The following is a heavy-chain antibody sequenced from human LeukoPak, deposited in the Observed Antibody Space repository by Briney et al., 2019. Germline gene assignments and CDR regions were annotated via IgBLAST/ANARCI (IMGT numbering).Heavy chain of an antibody. CDR2: INPNSGGT. J-gene: IGHJ4*02. CDR3: ARDLYGIPDY. D-gene: IGHD4-17*01. Sequence: ASVKVSCKASGYTFTGYYMHWVRQAPGQGLEWMGRINPNSGGTNYAQKFQGRVTITADESTSTAYMELSSLRSEDTAVYYCARDLYGIPDYWGQGTLVTVSS. CDR1: GYTFTGYY. V-gene: IGHV1-2*06.